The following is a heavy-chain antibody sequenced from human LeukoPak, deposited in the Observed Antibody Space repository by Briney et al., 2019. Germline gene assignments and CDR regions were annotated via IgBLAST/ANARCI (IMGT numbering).Heavy chain of an antibody. CDR1: GYTFTSYD. CDR3: ARVQRKLYYDFWSGYYGDGMDV. D-gene: IGHD3-3*01. J-gene: IGHJ6*02. V-gene: IGHV1-8*01. Sequence: ASVKVSCKASGYTFTSYDINWVRQATGQGLERMGWMNPNSGNTGYAQKFQGRVTMTRNTSISTAYMELSSLRSEDTAVYYCARVQRKLYYDFWSGYYGDGMDVWGQGTTVTVSS. CDR2: MNPNSGNT.